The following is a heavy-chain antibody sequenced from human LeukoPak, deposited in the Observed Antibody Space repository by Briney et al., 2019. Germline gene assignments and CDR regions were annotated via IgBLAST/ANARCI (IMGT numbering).Heavy chain of an antibody. V-gene: IGHV1-2*02. J-gene: IGHJ4*02. Sequence: DSVKVSCKASGYTFPANYMHWVRQAPGQGLEWMGWINPNSGGSNCAQKFQGRVTMTRETSISTAYMELSRLSSDDTAVYYCARVQVSDDNWGFFDYWGQGTLVTVSS. D-gene: IGHD1-1*01. CDR3: ARVQVSDDNWGFFDY. CDR1: GYTFPANY. CDR2: INPNSGGS.